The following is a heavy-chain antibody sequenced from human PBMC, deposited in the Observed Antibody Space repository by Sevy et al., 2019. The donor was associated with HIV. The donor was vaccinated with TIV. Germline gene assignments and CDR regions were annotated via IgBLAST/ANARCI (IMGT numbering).Heavy chain of an antibody. J-gene: IGHJ1*01. V-gene: IGHV7-4-1*02. D-gene: IGHD6-13*01. CDR1: GYSFTTYV. CDR3: ARAPPATSFLVPRGFQH. CDR2: IDTNTGNP. Sequence: ASVKVSCKASGYSFTTYVLNWVRQAPGQGLEWMGWIDTNTGNPTYAQAFTGRFVFSLDTSVSTAYLQISSLKVEDTAVYYCARAPPATSFLVPRGFQHWGQGTLVTVSP.